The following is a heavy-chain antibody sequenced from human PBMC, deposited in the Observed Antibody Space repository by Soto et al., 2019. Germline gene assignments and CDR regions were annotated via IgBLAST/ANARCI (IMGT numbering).Heavy chain of an antibody. D-gene: IGHD1-7*01. Sequence: QVQLVESGGGVVQPGRSLRLSCEASGFAFRSYAVHWVRQAPGKGLDWVALISYDGSNVYYADSVKGRFTISRDTSKNTMYLQLNSLRAEDTAVYYCASRRGFGTYYFAYWGQGTLVTVSS. CDR2: ISYDGSNV. J-gene: IGHJ4*02. V-gene: IGHV3-30*14. CDR3: ASRRGFGTYYFAY. CDR1: GFAFRSYA.